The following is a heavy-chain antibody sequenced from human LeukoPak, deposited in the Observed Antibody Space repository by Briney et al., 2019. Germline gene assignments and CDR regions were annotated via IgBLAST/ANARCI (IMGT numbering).Heavy chain of an antibody. J-gene: IGHJ4*02. CDR2: INHSGST. Sequence: GSLRLSCAASGFTFSNYGMHWVRQPPGKGLEWVGEINHSGSTNYNPSLKSRVTISVDTSKNQFSLKLSSVTAADTAVYYCARGSRGAARAGRFGYWGQGTLVTVSS. CDR3: ARGSRGAARAGRFGY. D-gene: IGHD6-6*01. CDR1: GFTFSNYG. V-gene: IGHV4-34*01.